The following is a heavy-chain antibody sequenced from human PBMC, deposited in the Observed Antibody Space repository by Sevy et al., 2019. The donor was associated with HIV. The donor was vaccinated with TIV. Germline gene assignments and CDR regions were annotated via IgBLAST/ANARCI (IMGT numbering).Heavy chain of an antibody. CDR1: GGSISSYS. V-gene: IGHV4-59*12. J-gene: IGHJ4*02. CDR3: ASHYDILTGYIY. CDR2: IYDSGST. D-gene: IGHD3-9*01. Sequence: SETLSLTCTVSGGSISSYSWSWIRQPPGKGLEWIGYIYDSGSTNYNPSLKSRVTISVDTSKNQFSLKLSSVTAADTAVYYCASHYDILTGYIYWGQGTLVTVSS.